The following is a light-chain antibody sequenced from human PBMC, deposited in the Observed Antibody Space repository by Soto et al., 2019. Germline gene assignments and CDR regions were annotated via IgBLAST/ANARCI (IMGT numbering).Light chain of an antibody. Sequence: DSVMTQSPLSLPVTPGEPASISCRSGQSLLHSNGYNYLDWYLQKPGQSPQLLIYLGSNRASGVPDRFSGSGSGTDFTLKISRVEAEDVGVYYCMQALQAITFGPGT. V-gene: IGKV2-28*01. CDR2: LGS. J-gene: IGKJ3*01. CDR1: QSLLHSNGYNY. CDR3: MQALQAIT.